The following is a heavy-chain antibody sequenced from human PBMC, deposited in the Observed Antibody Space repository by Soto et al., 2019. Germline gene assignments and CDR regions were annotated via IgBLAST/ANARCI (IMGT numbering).Heavy chain of an antibody. CDR3: ARVDEDDFWSGYNLFDY. Sequence: SETLSLTCAVYGGSFSGYYWSWIRQSPEKGLEWIGEINHRGSTNYNPSLKSRITISVDTSKNQFSLKLSSVTAADTAVYYCARVDEDDFWSGYNLFDYWGQGTLVTVSS. CDR2: INHRGST. J-gene: IGHJ4*02. V-gene: IGHV4-34*01. D-gene: IGHD3-3*01. CDR1: GGSFSGYY.